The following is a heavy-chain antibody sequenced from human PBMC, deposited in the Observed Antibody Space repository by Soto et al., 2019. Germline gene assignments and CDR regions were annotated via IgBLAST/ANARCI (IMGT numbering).Heavy chain of an antibody. CDR2: ISSSSSYI. CDR3: AREFRDFWSSSNWFDP. J-gene: IGHJ5*02. Sequence: EVQLVESGGGLVKPGGSLRLSCAASGFTFSSYSMNWVRQAPGKGLEWVSSISSSSSYIYYADSVKGRFTISRDNAKNSLYLQMNSLRAEDTAVYYCAREFRDFWSSSNWFDPWGQGTLVTVSS. V-gene: IGHV3-21*01. D-gene: IGHD3-3*01. CDR1: GFTFSSYS.